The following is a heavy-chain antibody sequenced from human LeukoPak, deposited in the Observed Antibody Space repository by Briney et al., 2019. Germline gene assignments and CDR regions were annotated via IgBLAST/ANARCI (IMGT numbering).Heavy chain of an antibody. D-gene: IGHD1-1*01. CDR3: ARHISPWKHPDAFDI. V-gene: IGHV3-30*04. CDR2: ISYDGSNK. Sequence: GGSLRLSCAASGFTFSSYAMHWVRQAPGKGLEWVAVISYDGSNKYYADSVKGRFTISRDNSKNTLYLQMNSLRAEDTAVYYCARHISPWKHPDAFDIWGQGTMVTVSS. J-gene: IGHJ3*02. CDR1: GFTFSSYA.